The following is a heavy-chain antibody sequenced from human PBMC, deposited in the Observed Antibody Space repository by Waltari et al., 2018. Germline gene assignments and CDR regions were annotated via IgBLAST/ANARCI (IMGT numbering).Heavy chain of an antibody. Sequence: QVQLQESGPGLVKPSETLSLTCPVSGGSISSSYWSWIRQPPGKGLEWIGYIYYSGSTNYNPSLKSRVTISVDTSKNQFSLKLSSVTAADTAVYYCARAMNIVVHAFDICGQGTMVTVSS. J-gene: IGHJ3*02. V-gene: IGHV4-59*01. CDR1: GGSISSSY. CDR3: ARAMNIVVHAFDI. D-gene: IGHD3-22*01. CDR2: IYYSGST.